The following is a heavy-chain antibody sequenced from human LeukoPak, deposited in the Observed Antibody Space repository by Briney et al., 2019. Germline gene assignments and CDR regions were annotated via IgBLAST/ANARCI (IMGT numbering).Heavy chain of an antibody. D-gene: IGHD2-2*01. V-gene: IGHV3-74*01. CDR1: GFTFSTYW. CDR3: AREIHRWEVPGY. J-gene: IGHJ4*02. CDR2: INSDGSST. Sequence: PGGSLRLSCAASGFTFSTYWMNWVRQAPGKGPVWVSRINSDGSSTSYADSVKGRFTISRDNANNTLYLQMSSLRAEDTAVYYCAREIHRWEVPGYWGQGTLVTVSS.